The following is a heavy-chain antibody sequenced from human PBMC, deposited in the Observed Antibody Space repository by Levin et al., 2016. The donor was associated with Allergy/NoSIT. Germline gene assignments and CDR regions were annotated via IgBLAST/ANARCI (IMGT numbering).Heavy chain of an antibody. Sequence: GGSLRLSCAASGFTFSSYGMHWVRQAPGKGLEWVAVISYDGSNKYYADSVKGRFTISRDNSKNTLYLQMNSLRAEDTAVYYCAKGGVDYYDSSGYYFDYWGQGTLVTVSS. V-gene: IGHV3-30*18. D-gene: IGHD3-22*01. J-gene: IGHJ4*02. CDR1: GFTFSSYG. CDR3: AKGGVDYYDSSGYYFDY. CDR2: ISYDGSNK.